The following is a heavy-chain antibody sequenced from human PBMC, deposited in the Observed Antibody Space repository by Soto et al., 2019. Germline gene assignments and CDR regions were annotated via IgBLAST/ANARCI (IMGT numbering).Heavy chain of an antibody. J-gene: IGHJ4*02. D-gene: IGHD4-17*01. Sequence: SETLSLTCTVSGCSISSGGYYWSWIRQHPGKGLEWVGYIYYSGSTYYNPSLKSRVTISVDTSKNQFSLKLSSVTAADTAVYYCARGRYGDYYFDYWGQGTLVTVS. CDR1: GCSISSGGYY. CDR2: IYYSGST. V-gene: IGHV4-31*03. CDR3: ARGRYGDYYFDY.